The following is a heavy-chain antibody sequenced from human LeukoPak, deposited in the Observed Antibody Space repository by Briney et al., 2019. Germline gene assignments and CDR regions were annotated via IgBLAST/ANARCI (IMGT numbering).Heavy chain of an antibody. CDR1: GGSISSSSYY. D-gene: IGHD1-20*01. J-gene: IGHJ3*02. Sequence: SETLSLTCTVSGGSISSSSYYWGWIRQPPGKGLEWIGSIYYNGNTYYNPSLKSRVTISVDTSKNQFSLKLSSVTAADTAVYYCARTAYNWNERAFDIWGQGTMVTVSS. CDR2: IYYNGNT. V-gene: IGHV4-39*07. CDR3: ARTAYNWNERAFDI.